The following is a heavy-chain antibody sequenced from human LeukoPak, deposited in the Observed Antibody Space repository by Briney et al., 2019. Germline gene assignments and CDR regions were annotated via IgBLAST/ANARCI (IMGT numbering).Heavy chain of an antibody. CDR2: IYSGGST. D-gene: IGHD3-22*01. J-gene: IGHJ3*02. Sequence: GGSLRLSCAASGVTVSSNYMSWVRQAPGKGLEWVSVIYSGGSTYYADSVKGRFTISRDNSKNTLYLQMNSLRAEDTAVYYCARDLHYDSSGYYSIGAFDIWGQGTMVTVSS. V-gene: IGHV3-53*01. CDR3: ARDLHYDSSGYYSIGAFDI. CDR1: GVTVSSNY.